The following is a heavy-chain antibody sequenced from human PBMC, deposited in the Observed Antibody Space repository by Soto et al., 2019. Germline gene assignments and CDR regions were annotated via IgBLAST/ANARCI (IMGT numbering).Heavy chain of an antibody. Sequence: SVKVSCKASGVTFSPYAINWVRQAPGPGLEWMGGIVPLSGSTNYARKFQGRVTITADETATRAYMELTSLTFEDTAVYYCSINVWHHESPRPDGYDVWGPGTTVSVSS. D-gene: IGHD2-8*01. CDR2: IVPLSGST. J-gene: IGHJ3*01. V-gene: IGHV1-69*13. CDR3: SINVWHHESPRPDGYDV. CDR1: GVTFSPYA.